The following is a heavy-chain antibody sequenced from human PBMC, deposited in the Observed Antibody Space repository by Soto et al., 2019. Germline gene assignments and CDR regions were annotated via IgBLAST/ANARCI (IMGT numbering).Heavy chain of an antibody. Sequence: QVQLVQSGAEVKKPGSSVKVSCKASGGTFSSYAISWVRQAPGQGLEWMGGIIPIFGTANYAQKFQGRVTITADESTSTAYLELSSLRSEDTAVYYCATCSSTSCWVGVDYWGKGTLVTVSS. CDR1: GGTFSSYA. CDR3: ATCSSTSCWVGVDY. D-gene: IGHD2-2*01. J-gene: IGHJ4*02. V-gene: IGHV1-69*01. CDR2: IIPIFGTA.